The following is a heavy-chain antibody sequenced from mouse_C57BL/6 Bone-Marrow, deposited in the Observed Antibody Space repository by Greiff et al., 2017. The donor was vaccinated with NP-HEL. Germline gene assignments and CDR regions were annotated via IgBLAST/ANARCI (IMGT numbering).Heavy chain of an antibody. J-gene: IGHJ1*03. CDR2: IWWDDDK. D-gene: IGHD1-1*01. Sequence: QVQLKESGPGILQPSQTLSLTCSFSGFSLSTFGMGVGWIRQPSGKGLEWLAHIWWDDDKYYNPALKSRLTISKDTSKNQVFLKIANVDTADTATYYCARSYYYGSSYPWYFDVWGTGTTVTVSS. CDR3: ARSYYYGSSYPWYFDV. CDR1: GFSLSTFGMG. V-gene: IGHV8-8*01.